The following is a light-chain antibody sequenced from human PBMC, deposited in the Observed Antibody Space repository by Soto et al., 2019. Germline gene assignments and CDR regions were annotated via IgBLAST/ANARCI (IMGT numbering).Light chain of an antibody. J-gene: IGKJ2*01. CDR2: EAS. CDR3: QQRSNWPPYT. CDR1: QSVSSY. Sequence: EIVLTQSPATLSLSPGERATLSCRASQSVSSYLAWYQQKPDQAPRLLIYEASNRATGIPARFSGSGSGTDCTITISSLEPEDFAVYFCQQRSNWPPYTFGQGTKLESK. V-gene: IGKV3-11*01.